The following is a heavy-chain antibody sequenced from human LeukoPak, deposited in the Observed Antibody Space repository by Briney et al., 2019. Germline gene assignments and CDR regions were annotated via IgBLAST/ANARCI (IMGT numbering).Heavy chain of an antibody. D-gene: IGHD1-26*01. CDR3: ARGTRNTGIYFYFDY. CDR1: GGSISSYY. Sequence: PSETLSLTCTVSGGSISSYYWSWIRQPPGKGLEWIGYIYYSGSTNYNPSLKSRVTISVDSSKNQFSLKLNSVTAADTAVYYCARGTRNTGIYFYFDYWGQGSLVSVSS. CDR2: IYYSGST. J-gene: IGHJ4*02. V-gene: IGHV4-59*01.